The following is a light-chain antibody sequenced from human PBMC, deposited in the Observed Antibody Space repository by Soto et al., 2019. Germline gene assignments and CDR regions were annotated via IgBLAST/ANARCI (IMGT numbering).Light chain of an antibody. J-gene: IGKJ2*01. CDR3: QQYNSYSMYT. V-gene: IGKV1-5*01. Sequence: DIQMTQSPSTLSASVGDRVTITCRASQSISSWLAWYQQKPGKAPKLLIYDASSLESGVPSRFSGSGSGTEFTLTISSLQPDDFATYECQQYNSYSMYTFGQGTKLEIK. CDR1: QSISSW. CDR2: DAS.